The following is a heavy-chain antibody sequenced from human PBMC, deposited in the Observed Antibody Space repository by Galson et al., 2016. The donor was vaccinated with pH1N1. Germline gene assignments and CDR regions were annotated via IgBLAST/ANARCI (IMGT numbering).Heavy chain of an antibody. CDR1: GDSIITGTYY. V-gene: IGHV4-61*02. Sequence: TLSLTCTVSGDSIITGTYYWSWIRQPAGKGLEWLGRISTRGSTTYNPSLKSRVTISVDTSKNQFSLRLSSVTATYTALYYCARRGVFTSDAFHVWGQGTMVTVSS. D-gene: IGHD3-16*01. CDR3: ARRGVFTSDAFHV. J-gene: IGHJ3*01. CDR2: ISTRGST.